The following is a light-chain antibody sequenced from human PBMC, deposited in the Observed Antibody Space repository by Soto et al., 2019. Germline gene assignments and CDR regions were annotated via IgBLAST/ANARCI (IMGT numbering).Light chain of an antibody. J-gene: IGKJ5*01. Sequence: DIRMTQSPSSLSASVGDRVTITCRASQGIRNDLSWYQQKPGKAPKRLIYAASTLQSGVPSRFSGSGSGTEFSLTISSVQPEDFATYYCLQHNTYPITFAQGTRLEIK. V-gene: IGKV1-17*01. CDR2: AAS. CDR3: LQHNTYPIT. CDR1: QGIRND.